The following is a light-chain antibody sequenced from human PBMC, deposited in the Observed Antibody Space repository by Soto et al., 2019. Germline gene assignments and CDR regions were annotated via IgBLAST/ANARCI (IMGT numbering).Light chain of an antibody. J-gene: IGLJ2*01. CDR2: SNN. CDR1: SSNIGSDT. V-gene: IGLV1-44*01. Sequence: QSVLTQPPSASGTPGQRVTISCSGSSSNIGSDTVNWYQQLPGTAPKLLIYSNNLRPSGVPDRFSGSKSGTSASLAISGLQSEDEADYYCATWDDSLSGVVFGEGTKLTVL. CDR3: ATWDDSLSGVV.